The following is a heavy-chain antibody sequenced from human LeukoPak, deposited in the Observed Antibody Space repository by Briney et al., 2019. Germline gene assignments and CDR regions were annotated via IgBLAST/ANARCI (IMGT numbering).Heavy chain of an antibody. J-gene: IGHJ4*02. CDR2: IKYDGSEK. V-gene: IGHV3-7*01. Sequence: GGSLRLSCAASGFTLSSYWMSWVRQAPGKGLEWVANIKYDGSEKDYVDSVRGRFTISRDNAKNSLYLQMNSLRAEDTAVYFCVRVGYSYGYGDWNHFDYWGQGTLVTVSS. CDR3: VRVGYSYGYGDWNHFDY. CDR1: GFTLSSYW. D-gene: IGHD5-18*01.